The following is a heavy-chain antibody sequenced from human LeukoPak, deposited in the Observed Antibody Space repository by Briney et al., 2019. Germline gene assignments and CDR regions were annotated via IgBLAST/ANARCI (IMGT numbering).Heavy chain of an antibody. Sequence: GGSLRLSCAASGFTVSSNYMSWVRQAPGKGLEWVSVIYSGGSTYYAGSVKGRFTISRDNSKNTLYLQMNSLRAEDTAVYYCATEHDYGGQIFDYWGQGTLVTVSS. CDR3: ATEHDYGGQIFDY. D-gene: IGHD4-23*01. CDR2: IYSGGST. CDR1: GFTVSSNY. J-gene: IGHJ4*02. V-gene: IGHV3-53*01.